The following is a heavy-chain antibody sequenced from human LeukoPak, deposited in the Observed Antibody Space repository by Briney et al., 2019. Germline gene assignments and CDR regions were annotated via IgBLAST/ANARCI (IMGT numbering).Heavy chain of an antibody. D-gene: IGHD6-13*01. Sequence: SETLSLTCTVSGGSISSGYYWGWIRQPPGKGLEWIGNIHHSGSTYYNPSLKSRVTISVDTSKNQLSLKLSSVTAADTAVYYCARVAAGIGFFQHWGQGTLVTVSS. CDR2: IHHSGST. V-gene: IGHV4-38-2*02. CDR1: GGSISSGYY. CDR3: ARVAAGIGFFQH. J-gene: IGHJ1*01.